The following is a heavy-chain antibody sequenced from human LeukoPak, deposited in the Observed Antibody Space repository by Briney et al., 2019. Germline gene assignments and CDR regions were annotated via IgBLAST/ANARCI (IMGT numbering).Heavy chain of an antibody. CDR3: ARDVIAAAAPVDY. J-gene: IGHJ4*02. CDR1: GFTVSSSY. CDR2: ISSSSSYI. Sequence: PGGSLRLSCAASGFTVSSSYMSWVRQAPGKGLEWVSSISSSSSYIYYADSVKGRFTISRDNAKNSLYLQMNSLRAEDTAVYYCARDVIAAAAPVDYWGQGTLVTVSS. V-gene: IGHV3-21*01. D-gene: IGHD6-13*01.